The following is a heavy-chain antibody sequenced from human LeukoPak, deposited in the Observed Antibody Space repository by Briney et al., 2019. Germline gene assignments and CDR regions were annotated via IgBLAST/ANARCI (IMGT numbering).Heavy chain of an antibody. J-gene: IGHJ4*02. V-gene: IGHV3-NL1*01. CDR3: ARVTGGYNLVDY. CDR2: ISGSGDST. D-gene: IGHD5-24*01. Sequence: GGSLRLSCAASGFTFSTHGMHWVRQAPGKGLEWVSSISGSGDSTYYADSVKGRFAMSRDNAKNTLYLQMNSLRAEDTAVYYCARVTGGYNLVDYWGQGTLVTVSS. CDR1: GFTFSTHG.